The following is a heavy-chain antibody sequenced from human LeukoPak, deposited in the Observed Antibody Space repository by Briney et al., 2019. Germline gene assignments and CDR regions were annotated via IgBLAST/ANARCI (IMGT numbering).Heavy chain of an antibody. Sequence: GGSLRLSCAASGFTFSTYWMHWVRHAPGKGLVCVSRINGDGSSTSYADSVKGRFTISRDNAKKTLYLQMNSLRDEDTAVYYCARVRYSSGWPNFDYWGRGTLVTVSS. CDR1: GFTFSTYW. V-gene: IGHV3-74*01. D-gene: IGHD6-19*01. CDR3: ARVRYSSGWPNFDY. J-gene: IGHJ4*02. CDR2: INGDGSST.